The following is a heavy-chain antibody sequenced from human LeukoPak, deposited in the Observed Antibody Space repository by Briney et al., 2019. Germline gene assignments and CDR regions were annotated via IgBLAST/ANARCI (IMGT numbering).Heavy chain of an antibody. J-gene: IGHJ3*02. D-gene: IGHD3-22*01. CDR1: GFTFSSSA. Sequence: GGSLRLSCAASGFTFSSSAMSWVRQAPGKGLEWVSAISNNGGYTYYADSVKGRFTISRDNSKNTLYLQMNSLRAEDTAVYYCAKRIVVVIDAFDIWGQGTMVTVSS. V-gene: IGHV3-23*01. CDR2: ISNNGGYT. CDR3: AKRIVVVIDAFDI.